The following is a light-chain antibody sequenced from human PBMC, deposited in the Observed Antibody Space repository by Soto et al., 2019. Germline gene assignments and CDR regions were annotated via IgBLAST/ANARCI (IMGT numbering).Light chain of an antibody. CDR3: QQYASSSWT. Sequence: EIVLTQSPGTLSLSPGERATLSCRASQSVSSSYLAWYQHKPGQAPRLLIYGASSRATGIPDRFSGSGSGTDFTLTISRLEPEDFAVYYCQQYASSSWTFGQGTKVDVK. J-gene: IGKJ1*01. CDR1: QSVSSSY. V-gene: IGKV3-20*01. CDR2: GAS.